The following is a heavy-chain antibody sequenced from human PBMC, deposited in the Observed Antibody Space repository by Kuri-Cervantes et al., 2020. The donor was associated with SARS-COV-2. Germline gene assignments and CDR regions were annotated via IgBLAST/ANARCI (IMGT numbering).Heavy chain of an antibody. CDR1: GASISSSTYY. CDR3: ARPNIKQWLVLFGTGSAFDI. Sequence: SCTVSGASISSSTYYWSWIRQPPGKGLEWIGEINHSGSTNYNPSLKSRVTISVDTSKNQFSLKLSSVTAADTAVYYCARPNIKQWLVLFGTGSAFDIWGQGTMVTVSS. CDR2: INHSGST. V-gene: IGHV4-34*01. D-gene: IGHD6-19*01. J-gene: IGHJ3*02.